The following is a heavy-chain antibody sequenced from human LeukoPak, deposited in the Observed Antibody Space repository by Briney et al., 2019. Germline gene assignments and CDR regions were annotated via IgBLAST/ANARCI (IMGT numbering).Heavy chain of an antibody. CDR1: GFTFSDYY. J-gene: IGHJ4*02. D-gene: IGHD3-22*01. CDR2: IYYSGST. Sequence: GSLRLSCAASGFTFSDYYWSWIRQPPGKGLEWIGYIYYSGSTNYNPSLKSRVTISVDTSKNQFSLKLSSVTAADTAVYYCARAGGYVPYFDYWDQGTLVTVSS. CDR3: ARAGGYVPYFDY. V-gene: IGHV4-59*01.